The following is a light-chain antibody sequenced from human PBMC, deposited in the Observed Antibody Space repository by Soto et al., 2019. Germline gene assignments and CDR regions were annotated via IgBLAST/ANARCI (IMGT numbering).Light chain of an antibody. CDR2: DVS. V-gene: IGKV1-5*01. Sequence: DIQMTQSASTLSASVGDRVTITCRASQTISSWLAWYQQKPGKAPKLLIYDVSSLESGVPSRFRGSGSGTEFTLTISSLQPEDFETYYCQQVNVYPSTFGGGTKVDI. CDR1: QTISSW. J-gene: IGKJ4*01. CDR3: QQVNVYPST.